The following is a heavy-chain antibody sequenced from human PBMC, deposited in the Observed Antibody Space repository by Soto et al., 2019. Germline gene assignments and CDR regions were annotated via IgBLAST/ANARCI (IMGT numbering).Heavy chain of an antibody. V-gene: IGHV3-23*01. J-gene: IGHJ5*02. D-gene: IGHD4-17*01. CDR2: ISANGRST. CDR3: AKYGGP. Sequence: EVQLLESGGGLVRPGGSLRLSCASSGFTFTTYAMSWVRQAPGKGLEWVSGISANGRSTYYADSVKGRFTISRDNSKTTLYLQMNSLRAEDTAVYYCAKYGGPWGQGILVTVSS. CDR1: GFTFTTYA.